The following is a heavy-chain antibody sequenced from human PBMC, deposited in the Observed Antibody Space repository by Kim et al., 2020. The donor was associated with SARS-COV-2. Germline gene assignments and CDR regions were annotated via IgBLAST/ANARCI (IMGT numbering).Heavy chain of an antibody. CDR1: GFTFSSYG. D-gene: IGHD1-26*01. J-gene: IGHJ5*02. CDR3: ARDIPAVGASAVHL. CDR2: IWYDGSNK. Sequence: GGSLRLSCAASGFTFSSYGMHWVRQAPGKGLEWVAVIWYDGSNKYYADSVKGRFTISRDNSKNTLYLQMNSLRAEDTAVYYCARDIPAVGASAVHLWGQGTMVTVSS. V-gene: IGHV3-33*01.